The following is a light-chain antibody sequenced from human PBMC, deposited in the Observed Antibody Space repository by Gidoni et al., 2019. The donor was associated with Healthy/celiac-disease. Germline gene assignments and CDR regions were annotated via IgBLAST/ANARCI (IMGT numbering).Light chain of an antibody. J-gene: IGKJ4*01. V-gene: IGKV3-15*01. CDR1: QSVSSN. CDR2: GEA. CDR3: QQYNNWPPLT. Sequence: EIVITQSPATLSVSPGERATLACRASQSVSSNLAWYQQKPGQAPRLLIYGEATRSTGSPARFSGSGSGTEFTITISSMQSEDFAVYYCQQYNNWPPLTFXGXTKVEIK.